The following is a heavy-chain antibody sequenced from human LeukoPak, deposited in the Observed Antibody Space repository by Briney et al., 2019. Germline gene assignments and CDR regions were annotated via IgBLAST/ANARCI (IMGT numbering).Heavy chain of an antibody. CDR2: IYYSGST. J-gene: IGHJ4*02. D-gene: IGHD3-10*01. Sequence: SETLSLTCSVSGGSINNYYWSWIRQPPGKGLEWIAYIYYSGSTNYNPSLKSRVTMSVDTSKNQFSLKLSSVTAADTAVYYCARDAAGGFGEYYFDYWGQGTLVTVSS. V-gene: IGHV4-59*12. CDR1: GGSINNYY. CDR3: ARDAAGGFGEYYFDY.